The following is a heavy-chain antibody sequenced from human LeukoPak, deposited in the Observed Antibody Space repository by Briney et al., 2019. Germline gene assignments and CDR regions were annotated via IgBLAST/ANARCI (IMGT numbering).Heavy chain of an antibody. CDR2: IIPIFGTT. CDR1: GGTFSSYA. V-gene: IGHV1-69*13. J-gene: IGHJ3*02. Sequence: ASVKVSCKASGGTFSSYAISWVRQAPGQGLEWMGGIIPIFGTTNYAQKFQGRVTITADESTLTAYMELSSLRSEDTAVYYCARVEAVVTPFDAFDIWGQGTMVTVSS. CDR3: ARVEAVVTPFDAFDI. D-gene: IGHD4-23*01.